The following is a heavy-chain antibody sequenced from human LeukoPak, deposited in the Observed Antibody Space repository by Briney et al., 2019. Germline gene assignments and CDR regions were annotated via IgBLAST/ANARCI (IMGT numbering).Heavy chain of an antibody. CDR2: IYTSGST. V-gene: IGHV4-61*02. J-gene: IGHJ5*02. CDR1: GGSISSGSYY. CDR3: ARYKSSWYGGWFDP. D-gene: IGHD6-13*01. Sequence: PSETLSLTCTVSGGSISSGSYYWSWIRQPAGKGLEWIGRIYTSGSTNYNPSLKSRVTISVDTSKNQFSLKLSSVTAVDTAVYYCARYKSSWYGGWFDPWGQGTLVTVSS.